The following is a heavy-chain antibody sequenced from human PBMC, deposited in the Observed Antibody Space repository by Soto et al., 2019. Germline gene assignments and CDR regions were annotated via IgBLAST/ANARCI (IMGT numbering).Heavy chain of an antibody. CDR1: GFTFSSYS. CDR3: AGSDCSSTSCPNNHDAFDI. D-gene: IGHD2-2*01. V-gene: IGHV3-21*01. J-gene: IGHJ3*02. CDR2: ISSSSSYI. Sequence: PGGSLRLSCAASGFTFSSYSMNWVRQAPGKGLEWVSSISSSSSYIYYADLVKGRFTISRDNGKNSLYLQMNSLRAEDAAVYYCAGSDCSSTSCPNNHDAFDIWGQGTMVTVSS.